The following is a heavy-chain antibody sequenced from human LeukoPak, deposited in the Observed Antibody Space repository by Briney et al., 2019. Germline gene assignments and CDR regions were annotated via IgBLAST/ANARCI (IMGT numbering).Heavy chain of an antibody. D-gene: IGHD6-19*01. J-gene: IGHJ4*02. Sequence: SETLSLTCTVSGGSISSSSYYWGWIRQPPGKGLEWIGSIYYSGSTYYNPSLKSRVTISVDTSKNQFSLKLSSVTAADTAVYYCASYLYSSGWRPLYFDYWGQGTLVTVSS. V-gene: IGHV4-39*07. CDR1: GGSISSSSYY. CDR2: IYYSGST. CDR3: ASYLYSSGWRPLYFDY.